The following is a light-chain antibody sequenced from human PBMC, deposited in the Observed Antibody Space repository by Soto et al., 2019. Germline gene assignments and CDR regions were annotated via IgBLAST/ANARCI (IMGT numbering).Light chain of an antibody. J-gene: IGLJ1*01. CDR2: EVT. CDR1: SGDVGGYYY. V-gene: IGLV2-8*01. Sequence: QSVLAQPPSASGFPGQSVTISCTGTSGDVGGYYYVSWYQHHPGKVPKLIIYEVTKRPSGVPDRFSGSKSGNTASLTVSGLQAEDEADYYCMSYVGSNIFVFGTGTKVTVL. CDR3: MSYVGSNIFV.